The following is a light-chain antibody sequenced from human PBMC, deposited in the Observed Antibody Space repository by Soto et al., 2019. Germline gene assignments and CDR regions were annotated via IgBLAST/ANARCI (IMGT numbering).Light chain of an antibody. CDR3: SSYTTSRTWV. CDR1: SSDVGNYNY. CDR2: EVT. J-gene: IGLJ3*02. V-gene: IGLV2-14*01. Sequence: QSALTQPASVSGSPGQSITLSCTGTSSDVGNYNYVSWYQQHPGKAPKLMIYEVTNRPSGVSNRFSGSKSGTTASLTISGLQAEDEADYYCSSYTTSRTWVFGGGTKLTVL.